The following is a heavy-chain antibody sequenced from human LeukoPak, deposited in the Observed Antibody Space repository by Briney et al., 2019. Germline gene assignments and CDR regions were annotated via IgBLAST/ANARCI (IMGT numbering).Heavy chain of an antibody. CDR1: GGTFSSYA. CDR3: ARELSWAFDI. Sequence: EASVKVSXKASGGTFSSYAISWVRQAPGQGLEWMGGIIPIFGTANYAQKFQGRVTITADESTSTAYMELSSLRSEDTAAYYCARELSWAFDIWGQGTMVTVSS. J-gene: IGHJ3*02. D-gene: IGHD3-16*02. V-gene: IGHV1-69*01. CDR2: IIPIFGTA.